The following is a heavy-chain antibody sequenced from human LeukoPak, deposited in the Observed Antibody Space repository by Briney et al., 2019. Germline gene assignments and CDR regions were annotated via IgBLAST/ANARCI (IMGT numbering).Heavy chain of an antibody. CDR1: GFTFSSSA. V-gene: IGHV3-23*01. D-gene: IGHD3-16*02. Sequence: GGSLRLSPAPSGFTFSSSAMRWVPQAPGKGLGWVSAISGSGGSTYYADPVKGGFPFPSANSKNTLYLQMNSLRAEDTAVYYCAKQASFSDFDYWGQGTLGTVSS. J-gene: IGHJ4*02. CDR3: AKQASFSDFDY. CDR2: ISGSGGST.